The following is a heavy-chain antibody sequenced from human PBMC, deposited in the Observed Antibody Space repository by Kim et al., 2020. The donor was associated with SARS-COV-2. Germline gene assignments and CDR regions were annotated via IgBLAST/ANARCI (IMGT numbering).Heavy chain of an antibody. D-gene: IGHD3-10*01. CDR1: GFIFSNYA. Sequence: GGSLRLSCAASGFIFSNYAMHWVRQAPGKGLEWVAVIWYDGSNKYYADSVKGRFTISRDNSKNTLYLQMNSLRAEDTAVYYCAKDLGLGELFSSAFDIWGQGTMVTVSS. CDR2: IWYDGSNK. CDR3: AKDLGLGELFSSAFDI. V-gene: IGHV3-33*06. J-gene: IGHJ3*02.